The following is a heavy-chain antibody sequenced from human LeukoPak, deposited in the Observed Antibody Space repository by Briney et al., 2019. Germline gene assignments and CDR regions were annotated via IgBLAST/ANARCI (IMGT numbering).Heavy chain of an antibody. V-gene: IGHV4-4*07. D-gene: IGHD6-13*01. CDR2: IYYSGST. J-gene: IGHJ5*02. Sequence: SETLSLTCTVSGDSISVYYWIWIRQPAGKGLEWIGRIYYSGSTYYNPSLKSRVTISVDTSKNQFSLKLSSVTAADTAVYYCARVGQQLPTNWFDPWGQGTLVTVSS. CDR1: GDSISVYY. CDR3: ARVGQQLPTNWFDP.